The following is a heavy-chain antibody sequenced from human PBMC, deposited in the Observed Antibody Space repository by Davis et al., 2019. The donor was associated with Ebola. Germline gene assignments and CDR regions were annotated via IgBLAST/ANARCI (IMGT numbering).Heavy chain of an antibody. CDR1: GFTFSSYS. J-gene: IGHJ4*02. D-gene: IGHD6-19*01. CDR2: ISGSGDST. V-gene: IGHV3-23*01. Sequence: PGGSLRLSCAASGFTFSSYSMNWVRRAPGKGLEWVSGISGSGDSTYNADSVKGRFTISRDNSKNTLYLQMNSLRAEDTAVYYCATPHGYSSGWYAFDYWGQGTLVTVSS. CDR3: ATPHGYSSGWYAFDY.